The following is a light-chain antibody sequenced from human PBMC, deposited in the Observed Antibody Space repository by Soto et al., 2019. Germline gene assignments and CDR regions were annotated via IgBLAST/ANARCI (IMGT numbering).Light chain of an antibody. V-gene: IGLV3-1*01. J-gene: IGLJ2*01. Sequence: SYELSQPPSVSVSPGQTASITCSGAKLGDKFASWYQQKSGQSPVLVIFEDTKRPSGIPERFSGSNSGNTASLTISGTQAIDEADYYCQVWDNNIVVFGGGTKVTVL. CDR2: EDT. CDR1: KLGDKF. CDR3: QVWDNNIVV.